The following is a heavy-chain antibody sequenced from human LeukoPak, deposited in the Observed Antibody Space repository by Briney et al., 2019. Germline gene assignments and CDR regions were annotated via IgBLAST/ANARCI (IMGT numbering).Heavy chain of an antibody. Sequence: GRSLRLSCAASGFTFDDYAMHWVRQAPGKGLEWVSGISWNSISIGYADSVKGRFTISRDNAKNSLYLQMNSLRAEDTAVYYCARLPGDYDAFDIWGQGTMVTVSS. V-gene: IGHV3-9*01. CDR3: ARLPGDYDAFDI. CDR2: ISWNSISI. D-gene: IGHD4-17*01. J-gene: IGHJ3*02. CDR1: GFTFDDYA.